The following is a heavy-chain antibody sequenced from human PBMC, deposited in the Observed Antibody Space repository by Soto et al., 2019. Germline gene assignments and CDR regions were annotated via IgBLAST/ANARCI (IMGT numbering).Heavy chain of an antibody. V-gene: IGHV4-38-2*02. Sequence: PSATLSLTCAVSGYSISSGYSWGWIRQPPGKGLEWIGSIFHSVTTYYNPSLKSRVTISVDTSQNHFSLKLSSVTAADTAVYFCAREDYYDGSGYYYYFDYWGHGTLVTVSS. D-gene: IGHD3-22*01. J-gene: IGHJ4*01. CDR2: IFHSVTT. CDR3: AREDYYDGSGYYYYFDY. CDR1: GYSISSGYS.